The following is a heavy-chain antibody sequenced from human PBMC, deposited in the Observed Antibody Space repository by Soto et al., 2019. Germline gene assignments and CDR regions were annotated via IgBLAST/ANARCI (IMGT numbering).Heavy chain of an antibody. J-gene: IGHJ6*02. CDR1: GGSFSGYY. CDR2: INHRGSI. V-gene: IGHV4-34*01. CDR3: ARGSRKWIPAASGRDYCYHGLDV. D-gene: IGHD5-18*01. Sequence: QVQLQQWGAGLLKPSETLSLNCAVYGGSFSGYYWSWIRQPPGKGLEWIGEINHRGSINYNPSLKSRVTMSVDTSMNKFSLKLNSVTAADTAVFYCARGSRKWIPAASGRDYCYHGLDVWGQGTAVTVSS.